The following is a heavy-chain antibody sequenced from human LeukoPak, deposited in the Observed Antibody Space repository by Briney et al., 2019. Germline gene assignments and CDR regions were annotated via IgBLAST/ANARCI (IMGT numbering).Heavy chain of an antibody. V-gene: IGHV3-30*04. J-gene: IGHJ6*03. CDR1: GFTFSSYA. D-gene: IGHD3-9*01. Sequence: PGGSLRLSCAASGFTFSSYAMHWVRQAPGKGLEWVAVISYDGSNKYYADSVKGRFTISRDNSKNTLYLQMNSLRAEDTAVYYCARSPPYYDILTGPWDYYYYMDVWGKGTTVTVSS. CDR3: ARSPPYYDILTGPWDYYYYMDV. CDR2: ISYDGSNK.